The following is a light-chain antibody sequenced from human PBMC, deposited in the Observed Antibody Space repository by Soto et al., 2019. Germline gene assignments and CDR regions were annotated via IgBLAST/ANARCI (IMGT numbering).Light chain of an antibody. Sequence: QSALTQPASVSGSPGQSITISCTGTSSDVGGYNYVSWYQHHPGIAPKLLIYGVTNRPSGVSPRFSGSKSGNTAALTISGLQAHDEVDYHRSSYTIASTLLYLFGTGTKRTVL. CDR3: SSYTIASTLLYL. J-gene: IGLJ1*01. V-gene: IGLV2-14*01. CDR2: GVT. CDR1: SSDVGGYNY.